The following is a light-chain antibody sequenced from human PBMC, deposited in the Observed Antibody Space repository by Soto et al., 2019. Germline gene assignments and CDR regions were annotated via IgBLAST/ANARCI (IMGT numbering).Light chain of an antibody. J-gene: IGKJ4*01. CDR3: QQANSFPLA. Sequence: DIQMTQSPSSVSASVGDRVTITCRASQGISRLLAWYQQKPGKAPNLLIHTASTVQSGVPSRFSCSGSGTVFTLTISSLQPEDFATYYCQQANSFPLAFGGGTKVEIK. V-gene: IGKV1-12*01. CDR1: QGISRL. CDR2: TAS.